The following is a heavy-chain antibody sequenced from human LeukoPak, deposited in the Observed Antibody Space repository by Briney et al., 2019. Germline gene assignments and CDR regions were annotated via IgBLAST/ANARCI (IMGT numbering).Heavy chain of an antibody. CDR1: GFTFSSYA. D-gene: IGHD3-3*01. J-gene: IGHJ4*02. CDR3: AKNFSPVRFLEWPLFDY. CDR2: ISGSGGST. V-gene: IGHV3-23*01. Sequence: PGGSLRLSCAASGFTFSSYAMSWVRQSPGKGLEWVSAISGSGGSTYYADSVKGRFTISRDNSKNTLYLQMNSLRAEDTAVYYCAKNFSPVRFLEWPLFDYWGQGTLVTVSS.